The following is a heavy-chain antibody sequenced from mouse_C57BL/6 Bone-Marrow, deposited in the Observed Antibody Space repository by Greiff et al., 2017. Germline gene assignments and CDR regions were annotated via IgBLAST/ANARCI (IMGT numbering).Heavy chain of an antibody. CDR1: GYTFTSYW. J-gene: IGHJ2*01. CDR2: IYPSDSET. CDR3: ARLFYYYGY. D-gene: IGHD1-1*01. V-gene: IGHV1-61*01. Sequence: QVQLKQPGAELVRPGSSVKLSCKASGYTFTSYWMDWVKQRPGQGLEWIGNIYPSDSETHYNQKFKDKATLTVDKSSSTAYMQLSSLTSEDSAVYYCARLFYYYGYWGQGATLTVSS.